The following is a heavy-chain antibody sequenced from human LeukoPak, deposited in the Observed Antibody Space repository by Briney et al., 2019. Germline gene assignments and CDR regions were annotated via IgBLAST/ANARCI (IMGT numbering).Heavy chain of an antibody. CDR3: ARGGDYYGSGSYYNVDY. Sequence: SGTLSLTCAVSGVPISSSNWWGWVGQPPGKGLEWIGEIYHSGSTNYNPSLKSRVTISVDTSKNQFSLKLSSVTAADTAVYYCARGGDYYGSGSYYNVDYWGQGTLVTVSS. CDR2: IYHSGST. CDR1: GVPISSSNW. V-gene: IGHV4-4*02. D-gene: IGHD3-10*01. J-gene: IGHJ4*02.